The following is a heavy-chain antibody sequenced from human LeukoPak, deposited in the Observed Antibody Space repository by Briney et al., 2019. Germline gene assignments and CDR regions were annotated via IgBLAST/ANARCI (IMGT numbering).Heavy chain of an antibody. V-gene: IGHV4-39*07. CDR1: GGSISSSSYY. Sequence: PSETLSLTCTVSGGSISSSSYYWGWIRQPPGKGLEWIGSIYYSGSTYYNPSLKSRVTISVDTSKNQFSLKLSSVTAADTAVYYCARGDRGLNWFDPWGQGTLVTVSS. J-gene: IGHJ5*02. CDR2: IYYSGST. CDR3: ARGDRGLNWFDP. D-gene: IGHD2-15*01.